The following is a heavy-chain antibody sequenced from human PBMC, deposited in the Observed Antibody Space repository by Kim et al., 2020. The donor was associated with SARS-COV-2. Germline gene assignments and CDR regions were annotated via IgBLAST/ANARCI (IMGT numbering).Heavy chain of an antibody. Sequence: SETLSLTCAVYGGSFSGYYWSWIRQPPGKGLEWIGEINHSGSTNYNPSLKSRVTISVDTSKNQFSLKLSSVTAADTAVYYCAQAEYSSSFDYWGQGTLVTVSS. CDR1: GGSFSGYY. V-gene: IGHV4-34*01. J-gene: IGHJ4*02. D-gene: IGHD6-6*01. CDR3: AQAEYSSSFDY. CDR2: INHSGST.